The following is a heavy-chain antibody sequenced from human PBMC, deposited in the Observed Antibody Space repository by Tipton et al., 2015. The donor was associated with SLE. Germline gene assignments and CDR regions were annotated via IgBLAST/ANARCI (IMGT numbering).Heavy chain of an antibody. D-gene: IGHD6-6*01. CDR2: IWYDGSNK. V-gene: IGHV3-33*08. J-gene: IGHJ6*02. Sequence: RSLRLSCAASGFTFSSYGMHWVRQAPGKGLEWVAVIWYDGSNKYYADSVKGRFTISRDNSKNTLYLQMNSLRAEDTAVYYCAKQLAPYYYGMDVWGQGTTVTVSS. CDR1: GFTFSSYG. CDR3: AKQLAPYYYGMDV.